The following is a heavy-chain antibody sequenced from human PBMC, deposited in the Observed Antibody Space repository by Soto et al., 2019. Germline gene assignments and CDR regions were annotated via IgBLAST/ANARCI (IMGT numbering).Heavy chain of an antibody. Sequence: SGPTLVNPTQTLTLTCTFSGFSLSTSGMCVSWIRQPPGKALEWLARIDWDDDKYYSTSLKTRLTISKDTSKNQVVLTMTNMDLVDTAMYYCARISLSSSWYRRYYFDYGDQGSL. CDR1: GFSLSTSGMC. D-gene: IGHD6-13*01. V-gene: IGHV2-70*11. CDR3: ARISLSSSWYRRYYFDY. J-gene: IGHJ4*02. CDR2: IDWDDDK.